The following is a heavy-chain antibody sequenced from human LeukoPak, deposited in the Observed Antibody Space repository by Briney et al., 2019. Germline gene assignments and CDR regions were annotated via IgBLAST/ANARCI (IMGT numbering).Heavy chain of an antibody. CDR2: ISPSSSTI. CDR1: GFTFISYT. J-gene: IGHJ6*02. V-gene: IGHV3-23*01. Sequence: PGGSLRLSCAASGFTFISYTMSWVRQAPGKGLEWVSCISPSSSTIYYDDSVKGRFTISKDNSKNTVYLQMSSLRVDDTAVYYCAKAASSSWPSYYYGMDVWGQGTTVTVSS. CDR3: AKAASSSWPSYYYGMDV. D-gene: IGHD6-13*01.